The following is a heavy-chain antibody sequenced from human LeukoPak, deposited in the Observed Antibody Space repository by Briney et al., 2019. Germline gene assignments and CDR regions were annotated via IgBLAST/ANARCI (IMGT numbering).Heavy chain of an antibody. CDR3: ATTIAAATVPDNWFDP. CDR1: GFTFSSYS. J-gene: IGHJ5*02. V-gene: IGHV3-21*01. CDR2: ISSSSAYI. Sequence: PGGSLRLSCAASGFTFSSYSMNWVRQAPGKGLEWVSSISSSSAYISYADSVKGRFTISRDNAKNSLYLQMNSLRAEDTAVYYCATTIAAATVPDNWFDPWGQGTLVTVSS. D-gene: IGHD6-13*01.